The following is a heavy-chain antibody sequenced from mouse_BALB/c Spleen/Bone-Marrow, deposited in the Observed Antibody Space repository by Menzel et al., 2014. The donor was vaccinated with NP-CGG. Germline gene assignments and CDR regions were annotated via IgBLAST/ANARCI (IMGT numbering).Heavy chain of an antibody. Sequence: VQLQQSGAGLVRPGASVKLSCKASGYTFTSYWINWVKQRPGQGLEWIGNIYPSDSYTNYNQKFKDKATLTVDKSSSTAYMQLSSPTSEDSAVYYCTRRGTGNAMDYWGQRTSVTVSS. D-gene: IGHD3-3*01. CDR3: TRRGTGNAMDY. V-gene: IGHV1-69*02. CDR1: GYTFTSYW. J-gene: IGHJ4*01. CDR2: IYPSDSYT.